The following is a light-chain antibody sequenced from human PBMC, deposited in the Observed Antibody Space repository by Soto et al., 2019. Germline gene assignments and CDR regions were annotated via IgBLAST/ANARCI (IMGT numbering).Light chain of an antibody. CDR2: GAS. CDR3: QQYNNWPL. V-gene: IGKV3D-15*01. J-gene: IGKJ1*01. Sequence: EIVLTQSPATLSLSPGERATLSCRASQSVSSNLAWYQQKPGQAPRLLIYGASSRATGIPDRFSGSGSGTEFTLTISSLQSEDFAVYYCQQYNNWPLFGQGTKVDI. CDR1: QSVSSN.